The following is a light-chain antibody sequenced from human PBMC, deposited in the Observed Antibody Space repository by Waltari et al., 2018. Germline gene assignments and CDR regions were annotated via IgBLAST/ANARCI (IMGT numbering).Light chain of an antibody. CDR1: SSDIGYYYY. J-gene: IGLJ3*02. V-gene: IGLV2-14*03. CDR2: DVS. CDR3: SSFTTRNTWV. Sequence: QSALTQPASVSGSPGQSITISCTGTSSDIGYYYYVSWYQHHPGTAPTLMFYDVSNRPSGVSNRFSGSKSGDTASLTISGLQAEDEAEYYCSSFTTRNTWVFGGGTKLTVL.